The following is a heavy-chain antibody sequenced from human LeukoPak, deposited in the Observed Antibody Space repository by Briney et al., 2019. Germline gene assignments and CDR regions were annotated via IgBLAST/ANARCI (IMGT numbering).Heavy chain of an antibody. CDR2: IYYSGST. J-gene: IGHJ6*03. V-gene: IGHV4-59*01. CDR1: GGSISSYY. Sequence: SETLSLTCTVSGGSISSYYWSWIRQPPGKGLEWIGYIYYSGSTNYNPSLKSRVTISVDTSKNQFSLKLSSVTAADTAVYYCAGAVAGTWSFYYYYMDVWGKGTTVTVSS. CDR3: AGAVAGTWSFYYYYMDV. D-gene: IGHD6-19*01.